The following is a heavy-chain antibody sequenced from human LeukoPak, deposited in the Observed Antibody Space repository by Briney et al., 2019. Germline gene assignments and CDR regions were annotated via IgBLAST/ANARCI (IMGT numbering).Heavy chain of an antibody. Sequence: GASVKVSCKASGGTFSSYAISWVRQAPGQGLEWMGGIIPIFGTANYAQKFQGRVTITADESTSTAYMELSSLRSEDTAVYYCARGYYDSSGYFKNPVYWGQGTLVTVSS. D-gene: IGHD3-22*01. CDR3: ARGYYDSSGYFKNPVY. CDR1: GGTFSSYA. J-gene: IGHJ4*02. V-gene: IGHV1-69*13. CDR2: IIPIFGTA.